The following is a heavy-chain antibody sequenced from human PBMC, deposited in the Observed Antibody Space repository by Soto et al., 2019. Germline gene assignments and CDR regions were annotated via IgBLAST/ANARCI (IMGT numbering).Heavy chain of an antibody. D-gene: IGHD6-13*01. CDR2: IVPIYRTA. J-gene: IGHJ4*02. CDR3: VRDSGAKLSSS. V-gene: IGHV1-69*01. Sequence: QVQVVKSGAEVKKPGSSEKVSCKASGGTFSSYRINWVRQAPGQGLEWVGGIVPIYRTADYAQKFQGRVTITADESARTSYMELRSLKSQDTAVYYCVRDSGAKLSSSWGQGTLVTVSS. CDR1: GGTFSSYR.